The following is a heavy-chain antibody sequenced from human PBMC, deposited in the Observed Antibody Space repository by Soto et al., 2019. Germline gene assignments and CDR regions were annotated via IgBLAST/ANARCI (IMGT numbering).Heavy chain of an antibody. CDR1: GFSLSNARMS. D-gene: IGHD2-15*01. CDR2: IFSNDDK. J-gene: IGHJ4*02. CDR3: ARVDGGNSFDY. Sequence: QVTLKESGPVLVKPTETLTLTCTVSGFSLSNARMSVGWIRQPPGKALEWLAHIFSNDDKSYSPSLKSRLTISKDTSKSQVVLTMTNVDPMDTATYSCARVDGGNSFDYWGQGTLVTVSS. V-gene: IGHV2-26*01.